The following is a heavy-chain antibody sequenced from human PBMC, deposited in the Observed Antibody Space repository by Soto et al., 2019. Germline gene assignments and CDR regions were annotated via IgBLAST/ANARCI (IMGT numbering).Heavy chain of an antibody. J-gene: IGHJ5*02. D-gene: IGHD3-9*01. Sequence: PSETLSLTCTVSGGSLRRCSYYWGWIRQPPGKGLEGIGSIYYSGSTYYNPSLKSRVTISVDTSKNQFSLKLSSVTAADTAVYYCARHIYLAISRNNTYYDILTGCCFDPWGRGTLVTVSS. V-gene: IGHV4-39*01. CDR3: ARHIYLAISRNNTYYDILTGCCFDP. CDR2: IYYSGST. CDR1: GGSLRRCSYY.